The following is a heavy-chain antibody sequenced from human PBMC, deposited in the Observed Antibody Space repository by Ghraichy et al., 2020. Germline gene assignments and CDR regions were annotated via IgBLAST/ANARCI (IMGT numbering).Heavy chain of an antibody. J-gene: IGHJ4*02. V-gene: IGHV4-4*08. CDR2: GDHSGST. CDR1: GGSISNSY. CDR3: ARGATEAIGDAFDT. D-gene: IGHD2-21*01. Sequence: SETLSLTCTVSGGSISNSYWNWLRQSPGKGLEWIGNGDHSGSTNYNPSLESRVTISLDTSKNQFSLKLTSVTAADTAVYFCARGATEAIGDAFDTWGQGTLITVSS.